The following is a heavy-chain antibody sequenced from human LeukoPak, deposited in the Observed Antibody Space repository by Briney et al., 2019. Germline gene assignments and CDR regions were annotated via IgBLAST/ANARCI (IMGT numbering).Heavy chain of an antibody. CDR1: GFTFSGAA. Sequence: GGSLKLSCTASGFTFSGAAMHWVRQASGKGPEWVGHIRSKPNNYATAYAASVKGRVTISRDDSKNTAYLQMNSLKIEDTAVYYCTRPLGAAAGTYFDPWGQGTLVTVSS. D-gene: IGHD6-13*01. J-gene: IGHJ5*02. CDR3: TRPLGAAAGTYFDP. V-gene: IGHV3-73*01. CDR2: IRSKPNNYAT.